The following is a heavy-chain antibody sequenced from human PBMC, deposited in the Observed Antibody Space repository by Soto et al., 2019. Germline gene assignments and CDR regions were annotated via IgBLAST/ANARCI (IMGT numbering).Heavy chain of an antibody. CDR1: GYTFTSYG. CDR3: ARAHKGYYDSSGYGDAFDI. D-gene: IGHD3-22*01. J-gene: IGHJ3*02. CDR2: ISAYNGNT. V-gene: IGHV1-18*01. Sequence: GASVKVSCKASGYTFTSYGISWVRQAPGQGLEWMGWISAYNGNTNYAQKLQGRVTMTTDTSTSTAYMELRSLRSDDTAVYYCARAHKGYYDSSGYGDAFDIPGQATIVTVAS.